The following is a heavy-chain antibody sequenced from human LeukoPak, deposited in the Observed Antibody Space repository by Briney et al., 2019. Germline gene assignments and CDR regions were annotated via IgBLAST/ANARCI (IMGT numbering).Heavy chain of an antibody. CDR3: AKEVYGSGPYYLDY. Sequence: PGGSLRLSCAASGFTFSSYAMSWVLQAPGKGLQWVSAISRGGDSPYYADSVKGRFTISRDNSRNTPYLQMNSLRAEDTAIYYCAKEVYGSGPYYLDYWGQRTLVTVSS. CDR2: ISRGGDSP. J-gene: IGHJ4*02. V-gene: IGHV3-23*01. D-gene: IGHD3-10*01. CDR1: GFTFSSYA.